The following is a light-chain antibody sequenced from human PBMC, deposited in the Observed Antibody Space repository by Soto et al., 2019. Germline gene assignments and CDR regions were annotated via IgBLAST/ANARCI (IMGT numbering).Light chain of an antibody. CDR1: QGISNH. Sequence: DLQMTQSPSSLSASVGDTVTITCRASQGISNHLAWYQQKPGQVPNLLIYAASTLQSGVPSRFSGSGSGTDFTLSISSLRPEDVATYYCQKYNNSPRKFGQGTKVEI. CDR3: QKYNNSPRK. CDR2: AAS. J-gene: IGKJ1*01. V-gene: IGKV1-27*01.